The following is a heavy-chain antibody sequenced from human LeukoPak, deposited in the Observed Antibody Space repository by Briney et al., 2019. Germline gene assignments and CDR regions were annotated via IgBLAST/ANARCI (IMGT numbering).Heavy chain of an antibody. CDR1: GFTFSSYW. D-gene: IGHD3-9*01. Sequence: GGSLRLSCAASGFTFSSYWMSWVRQAPGKGLEWVANIKQDGSEKYYVDSVKGRFTISRDNAKNSLYLQMNSLRAEDTAVYYCAHGVPHGLRYFDWLPGSYYYYMDVWGKGTTVTVSS. CDR3: AHGVPHGLRYFDWLPGSYYYYMDV. CDR2: IKQDGSEK. V-gene: IGHV3-7*01. J-gene: IGHJ6*03.